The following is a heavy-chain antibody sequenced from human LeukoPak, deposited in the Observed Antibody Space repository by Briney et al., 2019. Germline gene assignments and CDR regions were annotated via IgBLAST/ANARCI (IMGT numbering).Heavy chain of an antibody. D-gene: IGHD3-10*01. J-gene: IGHJ6*03. CDR2: IYSGGST. Sequence: GGSLRLSCAASGFTVSSNYMSWVRRAPGKGLEWVSVIYSGGSTYYADSVKGRFTISRDNSKNTLYLQMNSLRAEDTAVYYCAKSNYYGSGSYYTNYYYYMDVWGKGTTVTISS. CDR1: GFTVSSNY. CDR3: AKSNYYGSGSYYTNYYYYMDV. V-gene: IGHV3-53*05.